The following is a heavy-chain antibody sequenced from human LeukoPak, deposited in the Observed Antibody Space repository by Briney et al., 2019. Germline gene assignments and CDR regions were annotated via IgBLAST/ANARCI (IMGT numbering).Heavy chain of an antibody. CDR1: VYTFTCSA. V-gene: IGHV1-58*02. CDR2: IVVGSGNT. Sequence: TSVKVSCKAAVYTFTCSAMQWVRQARGQRLEWIGWIVVGSGNTNYAQKFQERVTITRDMSTSTAYMELSSLRSEDTAVFYCAASGYRYGYGTTDWRQRTLVTVSS. D-gene: IGHD5-18*01. J-gene: IGHJ4*02. CDR3: AASGYRYGYGTTD.